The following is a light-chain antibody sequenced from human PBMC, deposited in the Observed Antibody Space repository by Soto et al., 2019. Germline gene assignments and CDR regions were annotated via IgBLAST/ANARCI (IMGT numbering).Light chain of an antibody. CDR1: SSDVGGYNY. CDR2: EVN. CDR3: SSYTSSSTAGNV. Sequence: QSVLTQPPSASGSPGQSVAISCTGTSSDVGGYNYVSWYQQHPGKAPKLMIYEVNKRPSGVPDRFSGSKSGNTASLTVSGLQAEDEADYYCSSYTSSSTAGNVFGTGTKVTVL. V-gene: IGLV2-8*01. J-gene: IGLJ1*01.